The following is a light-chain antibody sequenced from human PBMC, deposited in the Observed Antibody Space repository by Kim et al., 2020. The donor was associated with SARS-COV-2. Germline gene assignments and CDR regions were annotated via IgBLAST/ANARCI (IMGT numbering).Light chain of an antibody. CDR1: SLRSYS. Sequence: ALGQTVKITSQGDSLRSYSASWYQQKPGQAPVLVIYGKNNRPSGIPDRFSGSSSGNTASLTITGAQAEDEADYYCNSRDSSGNHLVFGGGTKLTVL. CDR3: NSRDSSGNHLV. J-gene: IGLJ2*01. V-gene: IGLV3-19*01. CDR2: GKN.